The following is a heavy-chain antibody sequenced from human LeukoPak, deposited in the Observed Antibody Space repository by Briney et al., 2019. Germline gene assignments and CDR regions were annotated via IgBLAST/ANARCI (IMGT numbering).Heavy chain of an antibody. CDR3: ARSLVGAYL. D-gene: IGHD1-26*01. V-gene: IGHV3-30-3*01. J-gene: IGHJ5*02. CDR1: GFTFSSYA. Sequence: GGSLRLSCAASGFTFSSYAMHWVRQAPGKGLEWVAVISYDGSNKYYADSVKGRFTISRDNSKNTLYLQMNSLRAEDTAVYYCARSLVGAYLWGQGTLVTVSS. CDR2: ISYDGSNK.